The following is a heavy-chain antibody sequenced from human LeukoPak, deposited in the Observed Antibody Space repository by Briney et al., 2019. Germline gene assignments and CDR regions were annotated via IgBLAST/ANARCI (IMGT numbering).Heavy chain of an antibody. D-gene: IGHD3-22*01. V-gene: IGHV3-74*01. CDR3: ARGPSYYYDSSGYHDY. CDR1: GFTFSSYA. Sequence: PGGSLRLSCAASGFTFSSYAMHWVRQAPGKGLVWVSRINSDGSSTSYADSVKGRFTISRDNAKNTLYLQMNSLRAEDTAVYYCARGPSYYYDSSGYHDYWGQGTLVTVSS. J-gene: IGHJ4*02. CDR2: INSDGSST.